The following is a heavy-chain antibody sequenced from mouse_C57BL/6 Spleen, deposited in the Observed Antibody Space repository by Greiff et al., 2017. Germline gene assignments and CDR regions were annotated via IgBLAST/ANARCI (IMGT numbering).Heavy chain of an antibody. CDR2: IDPSDSET. Sequence: QVQLKQPGAELVRPGSSVKLSCKASGYTFTSYWMHWVKQRPIQGLEWIGNIDPSDSETHYNQKFKDKATLTVNKSSSTAYMQLSSLKSEVSAVYYCARVRDYGSSSWFAYWGQGTLVTVSA. J-gene: IGHJ3*01. CDR1: GYTFTSYW. D-gene: IGHD1-1*01. CDR3: ARVRDYGSSSWFAY. V-gene: IGHV1-52*01.